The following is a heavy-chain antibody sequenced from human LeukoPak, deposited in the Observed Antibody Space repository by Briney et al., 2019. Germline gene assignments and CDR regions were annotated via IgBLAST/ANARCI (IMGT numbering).Heavy chain of an antibody. J-gene: IGHJ4*02. CDR2: IYHSGST. CDR3: ARFYYYDSSGSGFDY. D-gene: IGHD3-22*01. V-gene: IGHV4-4*02. CDR1: GGSISSSNW. Sequence: PSETLSLTCAVSGGSISSSNWWSWVRQPPGKGLEWIGEIYHSGSTNYNPSLKSRVTISVDKSKNQFSLKLRSVTAADTAVYYCARFYYYDSSGSGFDYWGQGTLVTVSS.